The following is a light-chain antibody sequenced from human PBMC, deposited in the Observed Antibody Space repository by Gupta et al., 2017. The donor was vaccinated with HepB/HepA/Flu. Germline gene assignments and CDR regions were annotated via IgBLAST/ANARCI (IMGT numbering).Light chain of an antibody. J-gene: IGLJ1*01. CDR1: SSDVGAYNY. CDR3: SSYTSASTGI. CDR2: DVG. V-gene: IGLV2-14*03. Sequence: QSALTQPASVSGSPGQSITISCTGTSSDVGAYNYVSWYQQHPAKAPKLIIYDVGDGPSGVSHRFSGSKSGNTASLTISGLQAEDEADYYCSSYTSASTGIFGTGTKVTVL.